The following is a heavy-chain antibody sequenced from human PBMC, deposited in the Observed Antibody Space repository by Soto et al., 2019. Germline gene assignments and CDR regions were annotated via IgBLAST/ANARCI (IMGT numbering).Heavy chain of an antibody. V-gene: IGHV1-18*01. CDR3: ARGRYGDY. J-gene: IGHJ4*02. CDR1: GYTFTSYG. D-gene: IGHD1-1*01. Sequence: QVHLVQSGAEVKKPGASVKVSCKASGYTFTSYGITWVRQAPGQGLEWMGWISAHNGNTDYAQKLQGRVIVTRDTPTSTAYMELRSLRSDDTAVFYCARGRYGDYWGQGAVVTVPS. CDR2: ISAHNGNT.